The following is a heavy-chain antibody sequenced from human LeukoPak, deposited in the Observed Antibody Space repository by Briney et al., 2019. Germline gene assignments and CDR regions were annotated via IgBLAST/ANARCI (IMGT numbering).Heavy chain of an antibody. CDR3: APHRDGSYPFDF. V-gene: IGHV3-48*02. CDR2: ISSSSSTI. Sequence: GGSLRLSCAASGFTFSSYSMNWVRQAPGKGLEWVSYISSSSSTIYYADSVRGRFTISRDSAKNSLYLQMNSLRDEDTAVYYCAPHRDGSYPFDFWGQGTLVTVSS. J-gene: IGHJ4*02. D-gene: IGHD1-26*01. CDR1: GFTFSSYS.